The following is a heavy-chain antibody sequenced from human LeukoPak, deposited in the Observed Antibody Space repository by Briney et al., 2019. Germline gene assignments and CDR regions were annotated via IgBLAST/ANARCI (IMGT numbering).Heavy chain of an antibody. Sequence: GGSLRLSCAASGFTFSSYWMHWVRQAPGKGLEWVSYISSSSKTIYYADSVKGRFTISRDNSKNTLYLQMNSLRAEDTAVYYCAKDAKVRYYYYGMDVWGQGTTVTVSS. CDR3: AKDAKVRYYYYGMDV. CDR2: ISSSSKTI. J-gene: IGHJ6*02. CDR1: GFTFSSYW. D-gene: IGHD1-1*01. V-gene: IGHV3-48*01.